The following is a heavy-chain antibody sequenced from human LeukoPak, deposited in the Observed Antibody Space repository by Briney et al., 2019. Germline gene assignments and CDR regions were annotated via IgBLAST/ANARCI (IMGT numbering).Heavy chain of an antibody. CDR2: ISSSSSYI. CDR1: GFTFSSYS. D-gene: IGHD3-9*01. CDR3: ARARIYNYDILSQDMDV. Sequence: GGSLRLSCAASGFTFSSYSMNWVRQAPGKGLEWVSSISSSSSYIYYADSVKGRFTISRDNAKNSLHLQMNSLRAEDTAVYYCARARIYNYDILSQDMDVWGKGTTVTISS. J-gene: IGHJ6*03. V-gene: IGHV3-21*01.